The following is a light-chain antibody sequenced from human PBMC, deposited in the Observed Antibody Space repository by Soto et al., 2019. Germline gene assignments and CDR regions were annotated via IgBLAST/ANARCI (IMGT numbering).Light chain of an antibody. Sequence: DIQMTQSPSSLSASVGDRVTITCRASQSISSYLNWYQQKPGKAPKVLIYAASSLQSGVPSRFSGSGSGTDFTLTISSLQPEDFATYYCQQSYSTLYTFGQGTELEIK. V-gene: IGKV1-39*01. CDR2: AAS. J-gene: IGKJ2*01. CDR3: QQSYSTLYT. CDR1: QSISSY.